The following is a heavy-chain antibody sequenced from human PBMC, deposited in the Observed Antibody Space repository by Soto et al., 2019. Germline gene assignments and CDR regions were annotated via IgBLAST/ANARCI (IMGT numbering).Heavy chain of an antibody. CDR2: MNQDGSEK. J-gene: IGHJ6*02. D-gene: IGHD3-10*01. CDR3: ARDPAMVRGTDYGMDV. CDR1: GFTFSNSW. Sequence: QAGGSLRLSCAASGFTFSNSWMTWVRQAPGKGLEWVANMNQDGSEKYYEDSVKGRFTISRDNAKNSLYLQMNSLRAEDTAVYYCARDPAMVRGTDYGMDVWGQGTTVTVSS. V-gene: IGHV3-7*01.